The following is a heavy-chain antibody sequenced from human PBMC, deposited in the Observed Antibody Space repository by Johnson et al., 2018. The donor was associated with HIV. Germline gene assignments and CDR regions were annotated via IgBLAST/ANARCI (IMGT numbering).Heavy chain of an antibody. CDR2: IRYDGSNK. J-gene: IGHJ3*02. V-gene: IGHV3-30*02. CDR3: AKEQWPLSPDAFDI. Sequence: QVQLVESGGGVVQPGGSLRLSCAASGFTFSSYGMHWVRQAPGKGLEWVAFIRYDGSNKYYADSVKGRFTISRDNSKNTLYLQMNSLRAEDTAVYYCAKEQWPLSPDAFDIRGQGTMVTVSS. CDR1: GFTFSSYG. D-gene: IGHD6-19*01.